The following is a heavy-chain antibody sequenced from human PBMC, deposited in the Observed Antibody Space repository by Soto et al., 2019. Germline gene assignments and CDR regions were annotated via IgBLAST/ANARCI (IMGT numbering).Heavy chain of an antibody. CDR3: AKDSPHDYSNYGGYYFDY. Sequence: EVQLLESGGGLVQPGGSLRLSCAASGFTFSSYAMSWVRQASGKGLEWVSAISGSGGSTYYADSVKGRFTISRDNSKNTLYLQMNSLRAEDTAVYYCAKDSPHDYSNYGGYYFDYWGQGTLVTVSS. J-gene: IGHJ4*02. CDR1: GFTFSSYA. D-gene: IGHD4-4*01. CDR2: ISGSGGST. V-gene: IGHV3-23*01.